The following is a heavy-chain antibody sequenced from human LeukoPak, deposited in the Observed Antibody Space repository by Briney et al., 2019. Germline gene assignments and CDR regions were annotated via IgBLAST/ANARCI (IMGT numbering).Heavy chain of an antibody. J-gene: IGHJ1*01. D-gene: IGHD6-6*01. CDR2: ISSSSSTI. CDR3: VRDLTTSSTAYFHH. V-gene: IGHV3-48*01. CDR1: GFTFSSYS. Sequence: GGSLRLSCAASGFTFSSYSMNWVRQAPGKGLEWVSYISSSSSTIYYADSVKGRFTISRDNAKNSLYLQMNSLRAEDTAVYYCVRDLTTSSTAYFHHWGQGTLVTVSS.